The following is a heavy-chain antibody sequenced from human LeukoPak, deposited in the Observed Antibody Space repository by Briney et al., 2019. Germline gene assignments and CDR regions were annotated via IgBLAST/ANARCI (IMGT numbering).Heavy chain of an antibody. CDR2: IYSSGSI. D-gene: IGHD4-23*01. CDR1: GGSIRGYY. J-gene: IGHJ4*02. Sequence: PSETLSLTFTGSGGSIRGYYWSWIRQPAGQGLEWIGRIYSSGSINYHPSLKSRVTMSVDMSKNQFSLKLSSVTAADTAVYYCARDGNSDFDYWGQGTLVTVSS. CDR3: ARDGNSDFDY. V-gene: IGHV4-4*07.